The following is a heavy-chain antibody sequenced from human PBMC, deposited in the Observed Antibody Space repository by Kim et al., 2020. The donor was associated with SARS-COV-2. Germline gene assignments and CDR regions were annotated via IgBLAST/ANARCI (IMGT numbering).Heavy chain of an antibody. CDR1: GFTFSSYW. J-gene: IGHJ6*02. D-gene: IGHD1-26*01. V-gene: IGHV3-7*03. CDR2: IKQDGSEK. CDR3: ARDRQDRGSYSLSREKVGEHYYGMDV. Sequence: GGSLRLSCAASGFTFSSYWMSWVRQAPGKGLEWVANIKQDGSEKYYVDSVKGRFTISRDNAKNSLYLQMNSLRAEDTAVYYCARDRQDRGSYSLSREKVGEHYYGMDVWGQGTTVTVSS.